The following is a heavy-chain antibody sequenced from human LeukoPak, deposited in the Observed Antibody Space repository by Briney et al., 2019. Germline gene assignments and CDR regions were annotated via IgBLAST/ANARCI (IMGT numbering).Heavy chain of an antibody. CDR3: AKGSGSYYGRYIDY. Sequence: GGALRLSCAASGFTFSSYAMSWVGQAPGKGLEWVSAISGSDGSTYYADSVKGRFTISRDNSKNTLYLQMNSLRAEDTAVYYCAKGSGSYYGRYIDYWGQGTLVTVSS. J-gene: IGHJ4*02. D-gene: IGHD3-10*01. CDR1: GFTFSSYA. V-gene: IGHV3-23*01. CDR2: ISGSDGST.